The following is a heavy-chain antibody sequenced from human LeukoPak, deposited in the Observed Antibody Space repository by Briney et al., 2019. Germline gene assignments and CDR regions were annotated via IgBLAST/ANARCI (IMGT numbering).Heavy chain of an antibody. CDR1: GFTLSSYG. D-gene: IGHD3-10*01. CDR3: AKGLWFGELPVY. J-gene: IGHJ4*02. V-gene: IGHV3-33*06. Sequence: GGSLRLSCAASGFTLSSYGMHWVRQAPGEGLEWVAVIWYDGSNKYYADSVKGRFTISRDNSKNTLYLQMNSLRAEDTAVYYRAKGLWFGELPVYWGQGTLVTVSS. CDR2: IWYDGSNK.